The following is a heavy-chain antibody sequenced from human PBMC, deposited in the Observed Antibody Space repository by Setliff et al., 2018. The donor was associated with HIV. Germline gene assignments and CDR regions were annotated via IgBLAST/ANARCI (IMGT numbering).Heavy chain of an antibody. V-gene: IGHV4-39*02. CDR3: GRLETGPATSSYGPFNS. CDR2: SYYSSRT. Sequence: SETLSLTCTVSDASISTSNFLWGWIRQSPGKGLEWIGSSYYSSRTYYNPSLKNRVTISPDTAKNHLSLKLTSLTAADTAVYYCGRLETGPATSSYGPFNSWGQGKMVTVSS. CDR1: DASISTSNFL. D-gene: IGHD6-6*01. J-gene: IGHJ4*02.